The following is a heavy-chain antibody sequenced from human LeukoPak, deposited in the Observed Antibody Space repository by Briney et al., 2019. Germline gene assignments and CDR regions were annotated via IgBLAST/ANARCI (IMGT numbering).Heavy chain of an antibody. V-gene: IGHV4-59*01. J-gene: IGHJ4*02. Sequence: SETLSLTCTVSGGSINNYYWTWIRQPPGKGLEWIGYIHTGANAEYNPSLRSRVTISVDTSKNQFSLNLNSATAADTAVYYCARGGLYANIRYDYWGQGALVTVSS. D-gene: IGHD3/OR15-3a*01. CDR3: ARGGLYANIRYDY. CDR2: IHTGANA. CDR1: GGSINNYY.